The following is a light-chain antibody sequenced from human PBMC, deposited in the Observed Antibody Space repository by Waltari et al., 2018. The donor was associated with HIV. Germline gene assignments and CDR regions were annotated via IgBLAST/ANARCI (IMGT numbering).Light chain of an antibody. CDR2: AAS. CDR1: QSISSY. J-gene: IGKJ1*01. CDR3: QQSYSTPPEP. V-gene: IGKV1-39*01. Sequence: DIQMTQSPSSLSASVGDRVTITCRASQSISSYLNWYQQKPGKAPKLLIYAASSLQSGVPSRFSGSGSGTDFTLTISSLQPEDFATYYCQQSYSTPPEPFGQGTKVEIK.